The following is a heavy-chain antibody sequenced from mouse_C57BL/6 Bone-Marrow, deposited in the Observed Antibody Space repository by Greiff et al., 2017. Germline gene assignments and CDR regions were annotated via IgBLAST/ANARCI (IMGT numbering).Heavy chain of an antibody. D-gene: IGHD2-3*01. CDR2: IYPRSGNT. Sequence: QVQLKESGAELARPGASVKLSCKASGYTFTSYGISWVKQRTGQGLEWIGEIYPRSGNTYYNEKFKGKATLSADKSSSTAHMELRSLTSEASAVYFCARWGWSYYAMDYWGQGTSVTVAS. V-gene: IGHV1-81*01. J-gene: IGHJ4*01. CDR3: ARWGWSYYAMDY. CDR1: GYTFTSYG.